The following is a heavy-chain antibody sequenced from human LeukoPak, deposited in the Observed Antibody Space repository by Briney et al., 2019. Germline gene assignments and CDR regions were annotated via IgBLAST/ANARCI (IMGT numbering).Heavy chain of an antibody. D-gene: IGHD1-14*01. CDR1: GFTFSGHW. V-gene: IGHV3-7*01. CDR2: INQGGSDK. Sequence: GGSLRLSCAASGFTFSGHWMSWVRQAPGKGLEWVANINQGGSDKYYVDSVKGRFTISRDNANNLLYLQMNSLRGEDTAVYYCTRDRSRAEDDWGQGILVTVSS. CDR3: TRDRSRAEDD. J-gene: IGHJ4*02.